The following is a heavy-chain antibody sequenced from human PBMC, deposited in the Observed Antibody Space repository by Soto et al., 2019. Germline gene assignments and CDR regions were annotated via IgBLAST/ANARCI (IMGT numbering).Heavy chain of an antibody. CDR3: ARVSSSSSFDY. D-gene: IGHD6-6*01. CDR1: GGSISSYY. CDR2: IYYSGST. V-gene: IGHV4-59*01. Sequence: SETLSLTCTVSGGSISSYYWSWIRQPPGKGLEWIGYIYYSGSTNYNPSLRSRVTISVDTSKNQFSLKLSSVTAADTAVYYCARVSSSSSFDYWGQGTLVTVSS. J-gene: IGHJ4*02.